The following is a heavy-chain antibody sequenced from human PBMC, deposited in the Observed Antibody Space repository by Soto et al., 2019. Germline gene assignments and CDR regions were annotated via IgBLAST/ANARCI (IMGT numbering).Heavy chain of an antibody. J-gene: IGHJ5*02. CDR1: GYTFINYD. Sequence: ASVKVSCKASGYTFINYDISWVRHVTGQGLEWMGWMNPGSGKTGYANKFQGRVTMTRDASTSTAHLELSSLTSEDTAVYYCARMASFGTLNWFDPWGQGTLVTVSS. V-gene: IGHV1-8*02. CDR2: MNPGSGKT. D-gene: IGHD3-16*01. CDR3: ARMASFGTLNWFDP.